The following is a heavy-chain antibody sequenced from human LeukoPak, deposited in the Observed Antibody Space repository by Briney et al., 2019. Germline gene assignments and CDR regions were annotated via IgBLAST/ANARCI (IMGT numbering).Heavy chain of an antibody. J-gene: IGHJ4*02. CDR1: GGSISSYY. Sequence: SETLSLTCTVSGGSISSYYWSWIRQPPGKGLEWLGYTHHGGATRYNPSLKSRSTMSLDTSNNPFSLKLSSVTAADTAVYYCARSSGHSYGDFDYWGQGNLVTVSS. CDR3: ARSSGHSYGDFDY. D-gene: IGHD5-18*01. CDR2: THHGGAT. V-gene: IGHV4-59*01.